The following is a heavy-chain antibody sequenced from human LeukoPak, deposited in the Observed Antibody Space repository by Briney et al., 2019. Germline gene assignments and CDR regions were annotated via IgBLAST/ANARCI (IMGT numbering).Heavy chain of an antibody. CDR3: VALIRGLGY. V-gene: IGHV3-72*01. D-gene: IGHD3-10*01. J-gene: IGHJ4*02. CDR2: SRNRAHSYTT. CDR1: GFTFSDHY. Sequence: PGGSLRLSCAASGFTFSDHYMDWVRQAPGKGLDWVGRSRNRAHSYTTEYAASVKGRFTVSRADSENSLYLQMNSLKTDDTAVYYCVALIRGLGYWGRGTLVTVSS.